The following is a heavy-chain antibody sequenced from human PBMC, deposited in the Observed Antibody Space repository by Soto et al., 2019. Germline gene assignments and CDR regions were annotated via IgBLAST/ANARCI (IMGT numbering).Heavy chain of an antibody. V-gene: IGHV4-59*03. CDR1: GASLNSDY. CDR2: IYHMGGT. J-gene: IGHJ5*02. CDR3: ARFTYKSGFNWFAP. D-gene: IGHD1-26*01. Sequence: SETLSLTCTVSGASLNSDYWSWIRQSPGKGLEWIGYIYHMGGTDYNPSLKSRVTISIDKSKNQFSLNLRSVTAADTAVYFCARFTYKSGFNWFAPWGQGTQVTFSS.